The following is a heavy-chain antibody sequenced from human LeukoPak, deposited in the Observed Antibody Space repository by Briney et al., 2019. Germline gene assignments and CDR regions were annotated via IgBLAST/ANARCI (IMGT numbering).Heavy chain of an antibody. D-gene: IGHD2-15*01. J-gene: IGHJ4*02. CDR1: GDSINYYY. V-gene: IGHV4-59*01. CDR2: VYYNRSA. CDR3: ARKGGHFDY. Sequence: SETLSLTCTVSGDSINYYYWSWIRQSPGKGLEWIGYVYYNRSAKYNPSLKSRVTISVDMSKNQFSLKVSSVTAADTAIYYCARKGGHFDYWGQGTLVTVSS.